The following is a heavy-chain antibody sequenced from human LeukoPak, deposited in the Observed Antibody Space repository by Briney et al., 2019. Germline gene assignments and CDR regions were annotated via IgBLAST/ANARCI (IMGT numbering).Heavy chain of an antibody. CDR2: IVVGSGNT. V-gene: IGHV1-58*02. Sequence: GASVKVSCKASGFTFTSSAMQWVRQARGHRPEWIGWIVVGSGNTNYAQKFQERVTITRDMSTSTAYMELSSLRSEDTAVYYCAAAGDSSIFVFDYWGQGTLVTVSS. CDR3: AAAGDSSIFVFDY. CDR1: GFTFTSSA. J-gene: IGHJ4*02. D-gene: IGHD3-22*01.